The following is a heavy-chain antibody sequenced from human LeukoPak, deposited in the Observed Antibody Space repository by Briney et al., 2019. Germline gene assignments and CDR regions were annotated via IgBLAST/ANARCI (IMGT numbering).Heavy chain of an antibody. CDR3: TRYGSGSNHKDPFDY. D-gene: IGHD3-10*01. V-gene: IGHV3-30*02. Sequence: GGSLRLSCATSGFTFSRFGMHWVRQAPGKGLEWVAFIRYDGSDKYYSDSVKGRFTVSRDNSKNTLYLQMNSLRTEDTAVYYCTRYGSGSNHKDPFDYWGQGTLVTVSS. J-gene: IGHJ4*02. CDR1: GFTFSRFG. CDR2: IRYDGSDK.